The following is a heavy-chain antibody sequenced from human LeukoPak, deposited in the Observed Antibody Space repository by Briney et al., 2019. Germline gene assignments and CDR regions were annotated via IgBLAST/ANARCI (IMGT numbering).Heavy chain of an antibody. CDR1: GFTFDDYA. V-gene: IGHV3-9*01. CDR2: ISWNSGSI. Sequence: GGSLRLSCAASGFTFDDYAMHWVRQAPGKGLEWVSGISWNSGSIGYADSVKGRFTISRDNAKNSLYLQTNSLRADDTALYYCAKGYYDSSGSDFWGQGTLVTVSS. J-gene: IGHJ4*02. CDR3: AKGYYDSSGSDF. D-gene: IGHD3-22*01.